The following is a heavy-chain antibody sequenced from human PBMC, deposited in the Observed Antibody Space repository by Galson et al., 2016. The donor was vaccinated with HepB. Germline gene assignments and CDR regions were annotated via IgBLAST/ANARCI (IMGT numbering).Heavy chain of an antibody. V-gene: IGHV3-30*04. CDR2: SSHDGGIT. CDR3: VRSVGSSYLGYLEY. Sequence: SLRLSCAASGFTFRSYAMHWVRQTPGKGLAWVAVSSHDGGITYYADSVKGRFTISRDISKNTLYLQMNSLITEDTAVYYCVRSVGSSYLGYLEYWGQGALVTVSS. D-gene: IGHD3-16*01. CDR1: GFTFRSYA. J-gene: IGHJ4*02.